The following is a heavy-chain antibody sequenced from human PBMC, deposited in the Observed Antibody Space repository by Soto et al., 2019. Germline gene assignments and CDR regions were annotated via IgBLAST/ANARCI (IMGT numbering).Heavy chain of an antibody. J-gene: IGHJ6*03. CDR1: GYTYTSYD. CDR2: MNPNSGNT. V-gene: IGHV1-8*01. CDR3: ARAAIVGVASKVRYYDYCMVV. D-gene: IGHD6-19*01. Sequence: ASVKVSCKASGYTYTSYDINRMRQATGQELEWMGWMNPNSGNTGYAQKFQGRVTMTRNTSISTAYMELSSLRSEDTAVYYCARAAIVGVASKVRYYDYCMVVWGKGTTVTVSS.